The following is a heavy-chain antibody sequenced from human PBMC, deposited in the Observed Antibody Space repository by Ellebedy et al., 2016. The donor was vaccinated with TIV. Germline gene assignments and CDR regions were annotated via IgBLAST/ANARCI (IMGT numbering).Heavy chain of an antibody. J-gene: IGHJ6*02. CDR3: ARGSRDPFVFHFYSFYYVLDV. Sequence: MPSETLSLTCTVSGGSISSYHWSWVRQPPGKSLEWIGNIYYNGNINYNPSLKSRVTISVDTSQNQLSLKLTSVTAADTALYYCARGSRDPFVFHFYSFYYVLDVWGQGTTVIVSS. D-gene: IGHD3-10*02. CDR1: GGSISSYH. V-gene: IGHV4-59*01. CDR2: IYYNGNI.